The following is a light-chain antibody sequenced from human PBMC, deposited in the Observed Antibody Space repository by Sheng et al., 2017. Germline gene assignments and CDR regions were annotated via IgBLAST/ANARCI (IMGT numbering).Light chain of an antibody. CDR2: AAS. J-gene: IGKJ4*01. Sequence: DIQMTQTPSSLSTSVGDRVTITCRASQSISTFLSWYQQKPGKAPKLLIYAASSLQSGVPSRFSGSGFVTDFTLTISSLQPEDFATYYCQQSSTTPLTFGGGTKVEIK. CDR1: QSISTF. V-gene: IGKV1-39*01. CDR3: QQSSTTPLT.